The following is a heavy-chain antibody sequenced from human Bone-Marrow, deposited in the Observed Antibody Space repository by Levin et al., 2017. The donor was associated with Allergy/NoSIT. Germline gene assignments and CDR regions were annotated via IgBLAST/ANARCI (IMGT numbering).Heavy chain of an antibody. Sequence: LSLTCAASGFTFSSYGMHWVRQAPGKGLEWVAVISHDGTNKYYADSVKGRFTISRDNSKKTLYLQMNSLRAEDTAMYHCAKDQHTSSSHWFDPWGQGSLVSVSS. D-gene: IGHD6-19*01. CDR1: GFTFSSYG. V-gene: IGHV3-30*18. CDR3: AKDQHTSSSHWFDP. J-gene: IGHJ5*02. CDR2: ISHDGTNK.